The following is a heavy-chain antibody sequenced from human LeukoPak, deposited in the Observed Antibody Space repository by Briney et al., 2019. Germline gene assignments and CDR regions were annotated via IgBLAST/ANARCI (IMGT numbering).Heavy chain of an antibody. CDR1: GFTLSNIA. V-gene: IGHV3-23*01. J-gene: IGHJ6*03. CDR2: ISGSGSTI. D-gene: IGHD7-27*01. CDR3: AKTGAGYYYMDV. Sequence: GASLRLSCAASGFTLSNIAMNWVRQAPGKGLECVSTISGSGSTIYYADSVKGRFTISRDNAKNSLYLQMNSLRAEDTAVYYCAKTGAGYYYMDVWGKGTTVTVSS.